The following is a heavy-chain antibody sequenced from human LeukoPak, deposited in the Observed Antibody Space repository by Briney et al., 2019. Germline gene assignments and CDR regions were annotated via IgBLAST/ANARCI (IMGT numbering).Heavy chain of an antibody. Sequence: GGSLRLSCAASGLTFSSYWMHWVRQAPGKGLVWVSSINTDGSTTTYADSVKGRFTISRDNAKNTLYLQMNSLKTEDTAVYYCTADLRRTYRDSSDYLLSDSWGQGTLVTVSS. CDR2: INTDGSTT. J-gene: IGHJ4*02. V-gene: IGHV3-74*01. D-gene: IGHD3-22*01. CDR3: TADLRRTYRDSSDYLLSDS. CDR1: GLTFSSYW.